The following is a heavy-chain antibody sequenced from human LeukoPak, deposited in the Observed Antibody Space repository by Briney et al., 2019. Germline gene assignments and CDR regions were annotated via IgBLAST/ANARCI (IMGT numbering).Heavy chain of an antibody. V-gene: IGHV1-24*01. D-gene: IGHD3-22*01. Sequence: ASVKVSCKVSGYTLTVLSMHWVRQAPGKGLEWMGGFDPEDGETIYAQKFQGRVTMTEDTSTDTAYMELSSLRSEDTAMYYCATSSSYLRYYYYYMDVWGKGTTVTVSS. CDR3: ATSSSYLRYYYYYMDV. J-gene: IGHJ6*03. CDR1: GYTLTVLS. CDR2: FDPEDGET.